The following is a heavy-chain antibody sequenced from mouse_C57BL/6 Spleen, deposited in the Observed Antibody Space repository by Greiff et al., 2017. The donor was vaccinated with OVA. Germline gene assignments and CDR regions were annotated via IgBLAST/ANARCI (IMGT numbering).Heavy chain of an antibody. D-gene: IGHD2-1*01. Sequence: LQQSGAELVRPGASVKMSCKASGYTFTSYNMHWVKQTPRQGLEWIGAIYPGNGYTSYTQKFKGKAPLTVDKSTSTAYMQLSSLTSEDSEVYFCARSDGNYYFDYWGKGTTLTVSS. CDR2: IYPGNGYT. V-gene: IGHV1-12*01. J-gene: IGHJ2*01. CDR1: GYTFTSYN. CDR3: ARSDGNYYFDY.